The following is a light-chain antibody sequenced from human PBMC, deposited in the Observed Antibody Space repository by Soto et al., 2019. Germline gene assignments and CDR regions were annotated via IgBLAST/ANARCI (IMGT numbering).Light chain of an antibody. CDR1: SSNIGAGYD. J-gene: IGLJ3*02. Sequence: QSVLTQPPSVSGAPGQRVTISCTGSSSNIGAGYDVHWYQQLPGTAPKLLIYGDNNRPSGVPDRFSGSKSGTSASLAITGLQAPVEADYYRQPYDSSLSAWVFGGGTKLTVL. V-gene: IGLV1-40*01. CDR3: QPYDSSLSAWV. CDR2: GDN.